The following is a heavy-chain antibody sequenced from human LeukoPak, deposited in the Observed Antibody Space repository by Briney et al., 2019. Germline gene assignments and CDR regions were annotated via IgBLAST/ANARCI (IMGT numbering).Heavy chain of an antibody. Sequence: SETLSLTCAVYGGSFSGYYWNWIRQPPGKGLEWIGEINNSGSTNYNPSLKSRVTISRDTSKNQFSLKLSSVTAADTAVYYCARRGSSGWYLDYWGQGTLVTVSS. CDR1: GGSFSGYY. D-gene: IGHD6-19*01. J-gene: IGHJ4*02. V-gene: IGHV4-34*01. CDR3: ARRGSSGWYLDY. CDR2: INNSGST.